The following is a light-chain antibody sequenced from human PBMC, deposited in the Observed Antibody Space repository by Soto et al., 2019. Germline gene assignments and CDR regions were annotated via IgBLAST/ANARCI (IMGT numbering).Light chain of an antibody. V-gene: IGLV2-23*01. CDR3: CSYAGSGSYV. J-gene: IGLJ1*01. Sequence: QSALTQPASVSGSPGQSITISCTGTSIGLGSYNLVSWYQHHPGKAPKLMIYEGSKRPSGVSNRFSGSKSGNTASLTISGLQAEDEADYSCCSYAGSGSYVFGTGTRSPS. CDR2: EGS. CDR1: SIGLGSYNL.